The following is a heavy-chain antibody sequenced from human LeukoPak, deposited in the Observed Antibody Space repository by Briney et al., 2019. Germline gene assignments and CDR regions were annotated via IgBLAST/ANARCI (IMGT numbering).Heavy chain of an antibody. CDR2: ISWNSGSI. D-gene: IGHD6-13*01. CDR3: ARDRDSSSWYRVYNWFDP. J-gene: IGHJ5*02. Sequence: GRSLRLSCAASGFTFDDYAMHWVRQAPGKGLEWVSGISWNSGSIGYADSVKGRFTISRDNAKNSLYLQMNSLRAEDTAVYYCARDRDSSSWYRVYNWFDPWGQGTLVTVSS. V-gene: IGHV3-9*01. CDR1: GFTFDDYA.